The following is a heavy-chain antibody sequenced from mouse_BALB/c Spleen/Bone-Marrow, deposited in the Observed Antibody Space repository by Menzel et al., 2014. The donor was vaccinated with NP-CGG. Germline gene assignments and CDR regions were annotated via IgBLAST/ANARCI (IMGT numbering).Heavy chain of an antibody. J-gene: IGHJ2*02. V-gene: IGHV4-1*02. Sequence: EVMLVESGGGLVQPGGSLKFSCAASGFDFSRYWMSWVRQASGKGLEWIGEINPDSSTINYTPSLKDKFIISRDNAKNALYLQMSKVRSENTALYYSARQGYYGKGDYCGRGASLTISS. CDR1: GFDFSRYW. CDR3: ARQGYYGKGDY. D-gene: IGHD2-1*01. CDR2: INPDSSTI.